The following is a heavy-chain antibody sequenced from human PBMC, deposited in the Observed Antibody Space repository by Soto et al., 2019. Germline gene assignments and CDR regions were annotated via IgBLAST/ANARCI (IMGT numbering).Heavy chain of an antibody. Sequence: QLQLQESGPGLVQPSETLSLTCTVSGGSISSSSYYWGWIRQPPGKGLEWIGSIYYSGSTYYNPYIKSRVTISVDTSKNQFSLKLSSVTAADTAVYYCAGYCSGGSCYYDAFDSWGQGTMVTVSS. J-gene: IGHJ3*02. CDR1: GGSISSSSYY. D-gene: IGHD2-15*01. V-gene: IGHV4-39*01. CDR2: IYYSGST. CDR3: AGYCSGGSCYYDAFDS.